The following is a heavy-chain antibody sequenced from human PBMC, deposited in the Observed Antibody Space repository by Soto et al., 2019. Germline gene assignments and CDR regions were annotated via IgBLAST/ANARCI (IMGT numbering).Heavy chain of an antibody. CDR2: ISTSGGST. V-gene: IGHV3-23*01. CDR1: GFTFSSYA. CDR3: AKHTVAGTWDY. Sequence: EVQLLESGGGLVQPGGSLRLSCAASGFTFSSYAMSWVRQAPGKGLEWVSAISTSGGSTYYADSVKGRFTISRDNSKNTLYLEMNSLRAEDTAVYDCAKHTVAGTWDYWGQGTLVTVSS. J-gene: IGHJ4*02. D-gene: IGHD6-19*01.